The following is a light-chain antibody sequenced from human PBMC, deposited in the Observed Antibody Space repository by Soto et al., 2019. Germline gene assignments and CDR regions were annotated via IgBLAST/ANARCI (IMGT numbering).Light chain of an antibody. CDR2: AAS. J-gene: IGKJ1*01. CDR3: QQYYSYPPS. CDR1: QGISSY. Sequence: ALRMTQSPSSLSAYQRPRVKTTCCSSQGISSYLAWYQQKPGKAPKLLIYAASTLQSGVPSRFSGSGSGTDFTLTISCLQSEDFATYSCQQYYSYPPSFGKGTKVDIK. V-gene: IGKV1-8*01.